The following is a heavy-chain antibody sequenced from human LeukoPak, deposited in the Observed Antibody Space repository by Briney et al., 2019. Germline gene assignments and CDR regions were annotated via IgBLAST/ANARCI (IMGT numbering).Heavy chain of an antibody. D-gene: IGHD2-15*01. CDR3: ATGDCSGGSCLE. V-gene: IGHV1-24*01. CDR1: GYTLTELT. Sequence: ASVKVSCKVSGYTLTELTMHWVRQAPGKGLEWMGGFDPEDGETIYAQKFQGRVTMTEDTSTDTAYMELSSLRSEDTAVYYCATGDCSGGSCLEWGQGTLVTVSS. J-gene: IGHJ4*02. CDR2: FDPEDGET.